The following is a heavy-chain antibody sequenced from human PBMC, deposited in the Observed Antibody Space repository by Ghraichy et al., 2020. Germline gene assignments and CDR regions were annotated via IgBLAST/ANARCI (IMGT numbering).Heavy chain of an antibody. D-gene: IGHD3-9*01. CDR1: GGSISSGGYY. CDR3: ARGVAYYDILTGYSRTMYYFDY. Sequence: SETLSLTCTVSGGSISSGGYYWSWIRQHPGKGLEWIGYIYYSGSTYYNPSLKSLVTISVDTSKNQFSLKLSSVTAADTAVYYCARGVAYYDILTGYSRTMYYFDYWGQGTLVTVSS. V-gene: IGHV4-31*01. J-gene: IGHJ4*02. CDR2: IYYSGST.